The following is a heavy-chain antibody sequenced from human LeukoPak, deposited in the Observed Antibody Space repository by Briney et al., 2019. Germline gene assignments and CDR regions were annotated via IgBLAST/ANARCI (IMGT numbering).Heavy chain of an antibody. CDR3: ARDGRYDYVWGSYRSAFYYFDY. J-gene: IGHJ4*02. CDR1: GFTFSSYA. CDR2: ISYDGSNK. Sequence: SGGSLRLSCAASGFTFSSYAMHWVRQAPGKGLEWVAVISYDGSNKYYADSVKGRFTISRDNSKNTLYLQMNSLRAEDTAVYYCARDGRYDYVWGSYRSAFYYFDYWGQGTLVTVSS. D-gene: IGHD3-16*02. V-gene: IGHV3-30*04.